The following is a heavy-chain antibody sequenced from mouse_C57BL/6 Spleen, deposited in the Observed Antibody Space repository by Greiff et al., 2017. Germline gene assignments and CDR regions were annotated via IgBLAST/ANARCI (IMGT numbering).Heavy chain of an antibody. J-gene: IGHJ3*01. CDR1: GFTFSSYA. CDR3: TREEENSSGPAWFAY. CDR2: ISSGGDYI. Sequence: DVMLVESGEGLVKPGGSLKLSCAASGFTFSSYAMSWVRQTPEKRLEWVAYISSGGDYIYYADTVKGRFTISRDNARNTLYLQMSSLKSEDTAMYYWTREEENSSGPAWFAYWGQGTLVTVSA. D-gene: IGHD3-2*02. V-gene: IGHV5-9-1*02.